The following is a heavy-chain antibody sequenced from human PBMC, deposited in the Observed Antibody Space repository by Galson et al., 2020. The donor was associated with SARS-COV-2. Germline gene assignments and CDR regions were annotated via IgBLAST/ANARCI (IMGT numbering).Heavy chain of an antibody. CDR2: IHHSGST. CDR1: GGSISSGDYY. Sequence: TLSLTCSVSGGSISSGDYYWSWIRQHPGKGLEWIGYIHHSGSTYYNPSLQSLVSVSVDTSKNQFSLRLSSVTAADTAVYYCARWDTTMAYFDYWGQGTLITVSS. J-gene: IGHJ4*02. CDR3: ARWDTTMAYFDY. D-gene: IGHD5-18*01. V-gene: IGHV4-31*01.